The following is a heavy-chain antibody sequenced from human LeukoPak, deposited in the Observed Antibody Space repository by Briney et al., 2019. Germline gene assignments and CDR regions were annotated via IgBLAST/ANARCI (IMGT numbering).Heavy chain of an antibody. CDR1: GFTFSSFA. V-gene: IGHV3-23*01. J-gene: IGHJ6*01. D-gene: IGHD1-26*01. CDR2: ISGSGDNT. CDR3: AKMKGHPLPRYYMDV. Sequence: AESLTLSCAASGFTFSSFAMCWFRRAAGKGLKWVSGISGSGDNTLYADSVKGRFTISRDNSKNTLYLEMNSLRAEDTAIYYCAKMKGHPLPRYYMDVWGQGTTVTVSS.